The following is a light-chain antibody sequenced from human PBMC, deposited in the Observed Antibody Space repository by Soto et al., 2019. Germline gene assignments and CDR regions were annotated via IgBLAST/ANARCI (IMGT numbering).Light chain of an antibody. J-gene: IGKJ1*01. V-gene: IGKV3-15*01. CDR2: WAS. CDR3: QQYYSTPWT. CDR1: QNISRS. Sequence: EIVMTQSPVTLSVSPGERANLSYRASQNISRSLAWYQQKPGQGPSLLIYWASNRESGVPDRFSGSGSGTDFTLHISRLQAEDVAVYYCQQYYSTPWTSGQGTKV.